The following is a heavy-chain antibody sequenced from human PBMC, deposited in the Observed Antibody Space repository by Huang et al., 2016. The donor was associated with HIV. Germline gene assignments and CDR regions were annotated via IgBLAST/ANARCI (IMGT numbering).Heavy chain of an antibody. Sequence: VQLVQSGAEVRKPGESLKISCKGSGYSFANYWIGWVRQTPGKGLEWRGINHPGDSDTRYSPPFQGQVTISADKSITTAYLQGSSLKVSDTAMYYGARRAAVAGYYFDYWGQGTLITVSS. J-gene: IGHJ4*02. D-gene: IGHD6-19*01. CDR1: GYSFANYW. CDR3: ARRAAVAGYYFDY. CDR2: NHPGDSDT. V-gene: IGHV5-51*01.